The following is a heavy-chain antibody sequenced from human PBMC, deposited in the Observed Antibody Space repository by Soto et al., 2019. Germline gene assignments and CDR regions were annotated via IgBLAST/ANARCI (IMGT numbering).Heavy chain of an antibody. J-gene: IGHJ5*02. D-gene: IGHD5-18*01. V-gene: IGHV1-69*13. CDR2: IIPIFGTA. CDR3: ARGRHAVRGYSYAGGYWFDP. CDR1: GGTFSSYA. Sequence: SVKVSCKASGGTFSSYAISWVRQAPGQGREWMGGIIPIFGTANYAQKFQGRVTITADESTSTAYMELSSLRSEDTAVYYCARGRHAVRGYSYAGGYWFDPWGQGTLVTVSS.